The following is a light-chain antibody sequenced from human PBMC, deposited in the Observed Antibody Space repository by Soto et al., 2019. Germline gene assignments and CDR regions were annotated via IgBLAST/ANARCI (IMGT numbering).Light chain of an antibody. CDR3: CSYAGSYTFV. J-gene: IGLJ2*01. Sequence: QSALTQPRSVSGSPGQSVTISCTGTSSDVGGYNHVSWYQQHPGKAPKYMIYDVSKRPSGVPDRFSCSKSGNPASLTISGLQAEDESDYYCCSYAGSYTFVFGGGTKLTVL. CDR1: SSDVGGYNH. CDR2: DVS. V-gene: IGLV2-11*01.